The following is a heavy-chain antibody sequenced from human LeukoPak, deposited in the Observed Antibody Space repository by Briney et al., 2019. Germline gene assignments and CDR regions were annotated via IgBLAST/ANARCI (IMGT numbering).Heavy chain of an antibody. J-gene: IGHJ4*02. V-gene: IGHV3-43*01. D-gene: IGHD6-19*01. CDR1: GFAFYDYS. CDR3: AREGSGWYEY. Sequence: PGGSLRLSCAASGFAFYDYSMHWVRQVPGKGPEWVSLISWDGRTTYYADSVKGRFTISRDNAKNSLYLQMNSLRAEDTAVYYCAREGSGWYEYWGQGTLVTVSS. CDR2: ISWDGRTT.